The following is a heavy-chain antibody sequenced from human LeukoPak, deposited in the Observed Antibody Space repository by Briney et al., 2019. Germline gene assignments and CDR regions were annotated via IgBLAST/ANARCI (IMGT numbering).Heavy chain of an antibody. J-gene: IGHJ5*02. V-gene: IGHV4-39*07. Sequence: SETLSLTCSVSGGSIGSTGSFWGWIRQPPGKGLEWIGSIYSGGITYYNPSLKSRVTISVDTSKNQFSLKLSSVTAADTAVYYCARGYNWFDPWGQGTLVTVSS. CDR1: GGSIGSTGSF. CDR3: ARGYNWFDP. CDR2: IYSGGIT.